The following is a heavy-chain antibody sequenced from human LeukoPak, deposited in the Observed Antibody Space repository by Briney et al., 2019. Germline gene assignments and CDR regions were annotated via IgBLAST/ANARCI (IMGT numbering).Heavy chain of an antibody. CDR3: ARDVAVAGHRAFDI. D-gene: IGHD6-19*01. CDR1: GFTFSDYY. CDR2: ISSSSSYT. Sequence: GGSLRLSCAASGFTFSDYYMSLIRQAPGKGREWVSYISSSSSYTNYADSVKGRFTISRDNAKNSLYLQMNSLRAEDTAVYYCARDVAVAGHRAFDIWGQGTMVTVSS. J-gene: IGHJ3*02. V-gene: IGHV3-11*05.